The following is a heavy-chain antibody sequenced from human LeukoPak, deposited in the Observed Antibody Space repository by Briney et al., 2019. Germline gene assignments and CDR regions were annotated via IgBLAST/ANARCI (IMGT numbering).Heavy chain of an antibody. D-gene: IGHD2-2*01. J-gene: IGHJ4*02. V-gene: IGHV3-9*01. CDR3: TLTYCSSTSCLISSFDD. CDR1: GFTFDDYA. CDR2: FSWNSGSI. Sequence: GRSLRLSCAASGFTFDDYAMHWVRQAPGKGLEWVSGFSWNSGSIGYADSVKGRFTISRDNAKNSLYLQMNSLRAEDTALYYCTLTYCSSTSCLISSFDDWGQGTLVTVSS.